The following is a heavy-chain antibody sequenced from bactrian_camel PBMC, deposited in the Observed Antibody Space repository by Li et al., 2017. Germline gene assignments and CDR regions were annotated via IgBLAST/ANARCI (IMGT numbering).Heavy chain of an antibody. J-gene: IGHJ4*01. V-gene: IGHV3-2*01. Sequence: VQLVESGGGLVQPGGSLRLSCVASGFAIGSAYVRWNRQASGKGMEYLGGIIPDGSPIYADSVKGRITISRDNAANTIYLQLSSLKEDDTAMYYCAKGLLSGQGTQVTVS. CDR1: GFAIGSAY. CDR2: IIPDGSP. D-gene: IGHD2*01.